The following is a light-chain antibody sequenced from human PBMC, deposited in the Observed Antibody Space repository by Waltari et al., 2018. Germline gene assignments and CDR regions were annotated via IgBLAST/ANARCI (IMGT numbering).Light chain of an antibody. V-gene: IGKV4-1*01. Sequence: DIVVTQSPDSLPVSLGERATISCKSSQNLLHSSNNKNYLAWYQHKQAQPPQLLIYWASTRESGVPYRFSGSGSGTDFTLTISSLQAEDVAVYYCQQYYDPPYSFGQGTKLEIK. CDR3: QQYYDPPYS. J-gene: IGKJ2*01. CDR1: QNLLHSSNNKNY. CDR2: WAS.